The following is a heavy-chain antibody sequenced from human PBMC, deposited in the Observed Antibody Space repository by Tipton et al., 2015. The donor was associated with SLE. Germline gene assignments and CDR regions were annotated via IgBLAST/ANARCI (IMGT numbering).Heavy chain of an antibody. D-gene: IGHD3-10*01. Sequence: SLRLSCAASGFTFSSYAMHWVRQAPGKGLEYVSAISSNGGSTYYANSVKGRFTISRDNSKNTLYLQMGSLRAEDMAVHYCARERSYGSGSYYYYFDYWGQGTLVTVSS. V-gene: IGHV3-64*01. J-gene: IGHJ4*02. CDR3: ARERSYGSGSYYYYFDY. CDR2: ISSNGGST. CDR1: GFTFSSYA.